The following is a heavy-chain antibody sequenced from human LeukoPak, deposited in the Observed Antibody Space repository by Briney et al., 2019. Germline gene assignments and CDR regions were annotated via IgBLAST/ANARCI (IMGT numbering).Heavy chain of an antibody. J-gene: IGHJ4*02. CDR1: GFTFSSYS. Sequence: TGGSLRLSCAASGFTFSSYSMNWVRQAPGKGLEWVSSISSSSSYIYYADSVKGRFTISRDNAKNSLYLQMNSLRAEDTAVYYCARDPNILMGANFHSWGQGTLVTVSS. CDR3: ARDPNILMGANFHS. D-gene: IGHD1-26*01. V-gene: IGHV3-21*01. CDR2: ISSSSSYI.